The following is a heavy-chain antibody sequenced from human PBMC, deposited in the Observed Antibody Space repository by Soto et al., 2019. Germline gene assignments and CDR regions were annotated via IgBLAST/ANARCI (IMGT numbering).Heavy chain of an antibody. D-gene: IGHD5-12*01. CDR2: ISGSGGGT. CDR1: GFTFDLYG. V-gene: IGHV3-23*01. Sequence: EVQLLESGGGLVRPGGSLRLSCAASGFTFDLYGMNWVRQAPGKGLEWVSAISGSGGGTYYAGSVKGRFTISRDNSKNTVFLQMNSLRADDTAVYYCAKVSGYEYYYGVDVWGQGTTVTVS. CDR3: AKVSGYEYYYGVDV. J-gene: IGHJ6*02.